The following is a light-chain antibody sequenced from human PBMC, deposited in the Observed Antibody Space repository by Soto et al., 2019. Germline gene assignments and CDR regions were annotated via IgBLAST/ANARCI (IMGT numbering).Light chain of an antibody. CDR3: QSFDGSLSGYV. CDR2: SNN. CDR1: SSNIGSNT. J-gene: IGLJ1*01. Sequence: QAVVTQPPSASGTPGQRVTISCSGSSSNIGSNTVNWYQQLPGTAPKLLIYSNNQRPSGVPDRFSGSKSGTSASLAISGLQSEDEADYYCQSFDGSLSGYVFGTGTKLTVL. V-gene: IGLV1-44*01.